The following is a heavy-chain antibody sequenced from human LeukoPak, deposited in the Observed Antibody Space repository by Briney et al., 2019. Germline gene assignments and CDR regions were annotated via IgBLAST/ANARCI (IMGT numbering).Heavy chain of an antibody. CDR1: GFTVSSNY. CDR3: ARAPSYSSGWYGTY. CDR2: LYSAGNT. J-gene: IGHJ4*02. V-gene: IGHV3-66*02. D-gene: IGHD6-19*01. Sequence: PGGSLRLSCAASGFTVSSNYMNWVRQAPGKGLEWVSVLYSAGNTFYADSVKGRFTISRDNSKNTLYLQMNSLRPEDTAVYYCARAPSYSSGWYGTYWGQGTLVTVSS.